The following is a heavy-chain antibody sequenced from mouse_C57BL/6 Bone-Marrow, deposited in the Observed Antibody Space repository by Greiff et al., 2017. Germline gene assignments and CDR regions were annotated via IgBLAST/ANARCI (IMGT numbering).Heavy chain of an antibody. J-gene: IGHJ4*01. CDR1: GFTFSDYY. CDR2: ISNGGGST. CDR3: AGQGGNHFFYAMDY. V-gene: IGHV5-12*01. Sequence: EVKLVESGGGLVQPGGSLKLSCAASGFTFSDYYMYWVRQTPEKRLEWVAYISNGGGSTYYPDTVKGRFTISRDNAKNTLYLQMSRLKSEDTAMYYCAGQGGNHFFYAMDYWGQGTSVTVSS. D-gene: IGHD2-1*01.